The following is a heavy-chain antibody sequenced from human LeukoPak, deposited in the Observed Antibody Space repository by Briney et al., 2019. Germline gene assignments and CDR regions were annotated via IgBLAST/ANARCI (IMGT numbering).Heavy chain of an antibody. V-gene: IGHV3-30*02. CDR1: GFTFSSYG. J-gene: IGHJ5*02. Sequence: GGSLRLSCAVSGFTFSSYGMHWVRQAPGKGLEWVTFIRYDGSNKYYTDSVKGRFTISRDNSYKTLYLQMNSLRAEDTAVYYCARSLVVGATHPYHWGQGTLVTVSS. D-gene: IGHD1-26*01. CDR2: IRYDGSNK. CDR3: ARSLVVGATHPYH.